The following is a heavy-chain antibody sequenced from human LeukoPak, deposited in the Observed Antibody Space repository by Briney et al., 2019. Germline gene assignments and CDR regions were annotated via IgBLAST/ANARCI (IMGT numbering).Heavy chain of an antibody. D-gene: IGHD5-12*01. J-gene: IGHJ1*01. Sequence: SETLSLTCTVSGGSISNHYWRWVRQPPGEGLEWIGYISNSGSPNYNPAFKSRGTISLNTSKNDFSLKLSSVSAADAALYYCAGHVDIVAPFEY. CDR1: GGSISNHY. CDR3: AGHVDIVAPFEY. CDR2: ISNSGSP. V-gene: IGHV4-59*11.